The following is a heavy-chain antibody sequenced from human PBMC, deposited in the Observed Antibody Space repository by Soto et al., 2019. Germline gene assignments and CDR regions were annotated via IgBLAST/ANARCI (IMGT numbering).Heavy chain of an antibody. CDR2: ISDSGGNT. V-gene: IGHV3-23*04. CDR1: GFTFSDYA. J-gene: IGHJ4*02. CDR3: AKDFGAKGLGATMHY. Sequence: EVQLVESGGGLVQPGGSLRLSCAASGFTFSDYAMSWVRQAPGKGLEWVSGISDSGGNTNYADSVKGRFTISRDNSKNTLYLQVNSLRVDDTAVYYCAKDFGAKGLGATMHYWGQGTLVTVSS. D-gene: IGHD1-26*01.